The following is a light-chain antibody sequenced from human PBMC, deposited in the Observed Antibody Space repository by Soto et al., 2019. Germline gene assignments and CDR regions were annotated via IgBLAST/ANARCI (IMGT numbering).Light chain of an antibody. V-gene: IGLV1-51*01. CDR1: SSNIGNNY. CDR2: DNN. CDR3: GTWDSSLSAGV. J-gene: IGLJ2*01. Sequence: QSVLTQPPSVSAAPGQKVTISCSGISSNIGNNYVSWYQQLPGTAPKLLIYDNNKRPSGIPDRFSGSKSGTSATLGITGLQTGAEADYYCGTWDSSLSAGVFGVGTKVTVL.